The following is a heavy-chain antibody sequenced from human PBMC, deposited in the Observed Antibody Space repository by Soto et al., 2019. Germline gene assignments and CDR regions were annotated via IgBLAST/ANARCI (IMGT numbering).Heavy chain of an antibody. J-gene: IGHJ6*02. Sequence: PGGSLRLSCAASGFTFSDYYMSWIRQAPGKGLEWVSYISSSGSTIYYADSVKGRFTISRDNAKNSLYLQMNSLRAEDTAVYYCXREIVQLWLDYYYGMDVWGQGTTVTVSS. V-gene: IGHV3-11*01. CDR2: ISSSGSTI. D-gene: IGHD5-18*01. CDR3: XREIVQLWLDYYYGMDV. CDR1: GFTFSDYY.